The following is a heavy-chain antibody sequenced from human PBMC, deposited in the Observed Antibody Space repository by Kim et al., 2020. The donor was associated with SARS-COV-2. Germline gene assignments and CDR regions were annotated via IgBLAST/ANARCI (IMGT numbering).Heavy chain of an antibody. J-gene: IGHJ4*01. V-gene: IGHV3-9*01. CDR1: GFTFDDYA. CDR3: AKAYSSSWYPSYKMGFD. CDR2: ISWNSGSI. Sequence: GGSLRLSCAASGFTFDDYAMHWVRQAPGKGLEWVSGISWNSGSIGYADSVKGRFTISRDNAKNSLYLQMNSLRAEDTALYYCAKAYSSSWYPSYKMGFD. D-gene: IGHD6-13*01.